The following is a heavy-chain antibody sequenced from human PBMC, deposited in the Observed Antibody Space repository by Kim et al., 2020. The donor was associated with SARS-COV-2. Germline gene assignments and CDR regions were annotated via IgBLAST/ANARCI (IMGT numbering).Heavy chain of an antibody. Sequence: AQRLQGRVTMTTDTSTSTAYMELRSLRSDDTAVYYCARRYVRGGNNWFDPWGQGTLVTVSS. D-gene: IGHD3-10*02. V-gene: IGHV1-18*01. CDR3: ARRYVRGGNNWFDP. J-gene: IGHJ5*02.